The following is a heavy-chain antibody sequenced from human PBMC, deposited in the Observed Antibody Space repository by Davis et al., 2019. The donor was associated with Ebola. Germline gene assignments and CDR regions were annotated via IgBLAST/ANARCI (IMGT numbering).Heavy chain of an antibody. D-gene: IGHD2-2*02. CDR2: INPNSGGT. J-gene: IGHJ6*02. CDR1: GYTFTSYY. CDR3: AATHCSTSCYRSYYYGMDV. Sequence: ASVKVSCKASGYTFTSYYMHWVRQAPGQGLEWMGWINPNSGGTNYAQKFQGRVTMTRDTSISTAYMELSRLRSDDTAVYYCAATHCSTSCYRSYYYGMDVWGQGTTVTVSS. V-gene: IGHV1-2*02.